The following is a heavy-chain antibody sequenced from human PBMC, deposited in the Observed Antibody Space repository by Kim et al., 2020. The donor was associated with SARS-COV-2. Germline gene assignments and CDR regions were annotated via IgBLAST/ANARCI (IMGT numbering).Heavy chain of an antibody. CDR2: IYSGGST. V-gene: IGHV3-66*01. Sequence: GGSLRLSCAASGFTVSSNYMSWVRQAPGKGLEWVSVIYSGGSTYYADSVKGRFTISRDNSKNTLYLQMNSLRAEDTAVYYCARDLGGSGSSDFDDWGQGTLVTVSS. J-gene: IGHJ4*02. D-gene: IGHD3-10*01. CDR3: ARDLGGSGSSDFDD. CDR1: GFTVSSNY.